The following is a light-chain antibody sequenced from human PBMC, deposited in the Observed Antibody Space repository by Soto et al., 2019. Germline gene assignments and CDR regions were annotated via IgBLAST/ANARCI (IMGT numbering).Light chain of an antibody. V-gene: IGKV1-39*01. CDR2: FTS. CDR3: QQSYSAPYT. Sequence: DIQMTQSPSSLSASVGDRVTITCRASQSISSYLNWYQQKPGKAPKLLIYFTSTLQSGVPSSFSGSGSGTDFTLTISSLQPEDFATYYCQQSYSAPYTFGQGTNLEIK. CDR1: QSISSY. J-gene: IGKJ2*01.